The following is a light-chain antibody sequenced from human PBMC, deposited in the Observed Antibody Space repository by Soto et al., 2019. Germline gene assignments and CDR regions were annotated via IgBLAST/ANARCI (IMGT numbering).Light chain of an antibody. CDR1: QRINKY. J-gene: IGKJ2*01. V-gene: IGKV1-39*01. CDR3: QQSFSTPYT. CDR2: TAS. Sequence: DIQMTQSPSSLSASVGDSVTIPCRASQRINKYLNWYQQRSGRAPRLLIHTASSLHSGVPSRFSGSGSGSDFTLTISSLQPEDFATYFCQQSFSTPYTFGQGTKLEF.